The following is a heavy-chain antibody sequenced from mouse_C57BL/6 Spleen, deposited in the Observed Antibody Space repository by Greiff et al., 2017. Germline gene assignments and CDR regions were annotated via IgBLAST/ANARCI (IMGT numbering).Heavy chain of an antibody. CDR1: GYAFSSSW. Sequence: QVQLKESGPELVKPGASVKISCKASGYAFSSSWMNWVKQRPGKGLEWIGRIYPGDGDTNYNGKFKGKATLTADKSSSTAYMQLSSLTSEDSAVYFCARRGGYVDFDYWGQGTTLTVSS. J-gene: IGHJ2*01. V-gene: IGHV1-82*01. CDR2: IYPGDGDT. CDR3: ARRGGYVDFDY.